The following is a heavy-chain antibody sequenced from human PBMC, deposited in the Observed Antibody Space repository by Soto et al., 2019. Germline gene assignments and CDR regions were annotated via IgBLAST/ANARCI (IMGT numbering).Heavy chain of an antibody. V-gene: IGHV1-18*01. J-gene: IGHJ4*02. CDR2: ISAYNGNT. CDR3: ARGGGVYYSDY. Sequence: VKLTSKDPGDGKTSKGSRWTRQAPGQGLEWMGWISAYNGNTNYAQKLQGRVTMTTDTSTSTAYMELSSLRSDDTAVYYGARGGGVYYSDYWVQGTLVTVSS. CDR1: GDGKTSKG. D-gene: IGHD2-8*02.